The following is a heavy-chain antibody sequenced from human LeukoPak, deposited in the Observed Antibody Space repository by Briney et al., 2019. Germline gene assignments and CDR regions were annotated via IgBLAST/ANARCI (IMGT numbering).Heavy chain of an antibody. CDR2: IYYSGST. D-gene: IGHD1-14*01. CDR1: GGSISSSSYY. J-gene: IGHJ4*02. CDR3: ARHKTTMGYY. Sequence: SETLSLTCTVSGGSISSSSYYWGWIRQPPGKGLEWIGSIYYSGSTYYNPSLKSRVTISVDTSKNQFSLKLSSVTAADTAVYYCARHKTTMGYYWGQGTLVTVSS. V-gene: IGHV4-39*01.